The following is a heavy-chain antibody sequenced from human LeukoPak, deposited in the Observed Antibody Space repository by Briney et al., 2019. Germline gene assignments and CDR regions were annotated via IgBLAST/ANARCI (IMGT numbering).Heavy chain of an antibody. D-gene: IGHD3-22*01. Sequence: GASVKVSCKASGYTFTSYGISWVRQASGQGLEWMGWISAYNGNTNYAQKLQGRVTMTTDTSTSTAYMELRSLRSDDTAVYYCARDISYYYDSRYFDYWGQGTLVTVSS. J-gene: IGHJ4*02. V-gene: IGHV1-18*01. CDR3: ARDISYYYDSRYFDY. CDR2: ISAYNGNT. CDR1: GYTFTSYG.